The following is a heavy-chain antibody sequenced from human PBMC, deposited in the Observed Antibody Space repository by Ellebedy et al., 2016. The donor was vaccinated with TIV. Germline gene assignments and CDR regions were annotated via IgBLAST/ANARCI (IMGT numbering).Heavy chain of an antibody. CDR2: INHSGST. CDR1: GGSISSGGYY. CDR3: ARGGGYCTGASCYNDY. Sequence: SETLSLXXTVSGGSISSGGYYWSWIRQPPGKGLEWIGEINHSGSTNYNPSLKSRVTISVDTSKNQFSLKLSSVTAADTAVYYCARGGGYCTGASCYNDYWGQGALVTVSS. D-gene: IGHD2-2*02. J-gene: IGHJ4*02. V-gene: IGHV4-39*07.